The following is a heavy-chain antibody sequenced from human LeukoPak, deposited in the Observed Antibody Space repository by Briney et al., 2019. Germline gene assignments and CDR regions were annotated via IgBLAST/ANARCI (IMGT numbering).Heavy chain of an antibody. CDR1: GFTFSGYW. D-gene: IGHD2-2*01. V-gene: IGHV3-74*01. CDR2: INSDGSST. J-gene: IGHJ4*02. Sequence: PGGSLILSCAASGFTFSGYWMHWVRQAPGKGLVWVSRINSDGSSTSYADSVKGRFTISRDNAKNTLYLQMNSLRAEDTAVYYCARDPYCSSTSCHSTGGDYWGQGTLVNVSS. CDR3: ARDPYCSSTSCHSTGGDY.